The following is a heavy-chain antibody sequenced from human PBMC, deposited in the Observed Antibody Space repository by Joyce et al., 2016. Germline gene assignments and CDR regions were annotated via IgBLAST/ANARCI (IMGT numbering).Heavy chain of an antibody. CDR2: LYSGGST. Sequence: VQLVESGGGLIQPGGSLRLSCAASGFTVSSNYMCWVRQAPGKGLEWVSVLYSGGSTKYADSVKGRFTISRDNSKNTLYLQMNSLRAEDTAIYYCARESPSEYKDAFDIWGQGTMVTVSS. V-gene: IGHV3-53*01. CDR3: ARESPSEYKDAFDI. J-gene: IGHJ3*02. CDR1: GFTVSSNY. D-gene: IGHD5-18*01.